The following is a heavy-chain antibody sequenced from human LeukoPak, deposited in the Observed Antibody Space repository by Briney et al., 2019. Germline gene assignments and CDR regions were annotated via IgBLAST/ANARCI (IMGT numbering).Heavy chain of an antibody. CDR3: TTDNIPPAAIDY. CDR1: GFTFSNAW. CDR2: IKSKTYGGTT. Sequence: GGSLRLSCAASGFTFSNAWMSWVRQAPGKGLEWVGRIKSKTYGGTTDYAAPVKGRFTISRDDSKNTLYLQMNSLKTEDTAVYYCTTDNIPPAAIDYWGQGTLVTVSS. J-gene: IGHJ4*02. D-gene: IGHD2-2*01. V-gene: IGHV3-15*01.